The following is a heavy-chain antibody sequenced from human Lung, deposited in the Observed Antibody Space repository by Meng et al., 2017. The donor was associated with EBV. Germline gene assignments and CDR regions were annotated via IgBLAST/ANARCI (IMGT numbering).Heavy chain of an antibody. D-gene: IGHD6-19*01. J-gene: IGHJ4*02. CDR2: IYSSGST. Sequence: QGHRQAPGPGLVKPSQTLSLPCTVSGDSIRSGGHYWSWIRQHPGKGLEWIGYIYSSGSTFYPPSLKSRATLSLDTSKNQFSLKLNSVTAADTAVYYCARLRLVWMFDYWGQGALVTVSS. CDR3: ARLRLVWMFDY. V-gene: IGHV4-31*03. CDR1: GDSIRSGGHY.